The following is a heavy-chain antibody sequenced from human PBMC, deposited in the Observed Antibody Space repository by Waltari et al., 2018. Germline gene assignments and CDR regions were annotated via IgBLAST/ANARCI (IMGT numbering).Heavy chain of an antibody. CDR2: SSTASGNP. J-gene: IGHJ4*02. Sequence: QVQLVQSGSELKKPGASVKIACKASGYTFTNFAVDWVRQAPGQALEWMGWSSTASGNPTYARDFTVRFVFSLDTSVSTAYLQITSLKAEDTALYFCARDRVVGATDWGYWGQGTLVTVST. V-gene: IGHV7-4-1*02. CDR1: GYTFTNFA. D-gene: IGHD1-26*01. CDR3: ARDRVVGATDWGY.